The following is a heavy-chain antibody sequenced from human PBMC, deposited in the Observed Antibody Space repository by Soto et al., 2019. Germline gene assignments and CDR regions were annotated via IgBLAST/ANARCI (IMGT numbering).Heavy chain of an antibody. Sequence: QVQLQQWGAGLLKPSETLSLTCAVYGGSFSGYYWTWIRQPPGTGLEWIGEINHSGSTNYNPSLKSRVTISVDTSKKQFSLKLTSVTAADTAVYYCARDKITGRFDYWGQGTLVTVSS. CDR3: ARDKITGRFDY. CDR1: GGSFSGYY. V-gene: IGHV4-34*01. J-gene: IGHJ4*02. D-gene: IGHD2-8*02. CDR2: INHSGST.